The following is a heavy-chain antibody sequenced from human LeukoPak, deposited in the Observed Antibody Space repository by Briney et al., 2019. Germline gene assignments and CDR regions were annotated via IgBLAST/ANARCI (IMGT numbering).Heavy chain of an antibody. V-gene: IGHV3-23*01. D-gene: IGHD1-1*01. CDR3: ARGITTDS. CDR1: GFXFSSYA. CDR2: ISGSGGST. J-gene: IGHJ4*02. Sequence: GGSLRLSCAASGFXFSSYAISWVRQAPGKGLEWVSAISGSGGSTYYADSVKGRFTVSRDNSKNTLYLQMNSLRAEDTAVYFCARGITTDSWGQGTLVTVSS.